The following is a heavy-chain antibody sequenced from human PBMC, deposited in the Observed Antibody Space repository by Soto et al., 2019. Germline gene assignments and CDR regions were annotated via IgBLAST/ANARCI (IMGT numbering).Heavy chain of an antibody. Sequence: EVQLVESGGGLVQPGGSLRLSCAASGFTFSDYSMNWVRQAPGKGLEWVSYISSDSSTIYYADSVKSRFTISRDNGWNSLYLQMNSLRAEDTAVYYCARDGSAWSYYFASWGQGTLVTVSS. CDR2: ISSDSSTI. J-gene: IGHJ4*02. CDR1: GFTFSDYS. D-gene: IGHD6-19*01. CDR3: ARDGSAWSYYFAS. V-gene: IGHV3-48*01.